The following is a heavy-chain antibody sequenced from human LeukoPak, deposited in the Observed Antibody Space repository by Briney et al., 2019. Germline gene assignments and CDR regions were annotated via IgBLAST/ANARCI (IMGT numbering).Heavy chain of an antibody. V-gene: IGHV4-59*01. CDR1: GGSISSYY. CDR2: IYYSGST. D-gene: IGHD3-10*02. Sequence: KPSETLSLTCTVSGGSISSYYWSWIRQTPWKGLEWIGYIYYSGSTNYNPSLKSRVTISVDTSKNQFSLKLSSVTAADTAVYYCARDLSFVRGVPLAFDIWGQGTMVTVSS. J-gene: IGHJ3*02. CDR3: ARDLSFVRGVPLAFDI.